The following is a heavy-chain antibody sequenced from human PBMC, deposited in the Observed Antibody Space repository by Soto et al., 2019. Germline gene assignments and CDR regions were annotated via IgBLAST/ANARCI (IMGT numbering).Heavy chain of an antibody. D-gene: IGHD1-1*01. V-gene: IGHV1-18*01. CDR2: ISAHNGNT. Sequence: QVHLVQSGAEVKKPGASVKVSCKGSGYDFTTYGITWVRQAPGQGLEWMAWISAHNGNTDYAQKLQGRVTVTRDTSTSTAYMELRSRRSDDTAMYYCARGRYGDYWGQGALVTGSS. J-gene: IGHJ4*02. CDR3: ARGRYGDY. CDR1: GYDFTTYG.